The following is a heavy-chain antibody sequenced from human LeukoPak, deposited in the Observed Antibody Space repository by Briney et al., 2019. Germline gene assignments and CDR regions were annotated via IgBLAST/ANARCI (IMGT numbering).Heavy chain of an antibody. CDR2: IYHSGST. D-gene: IGHD1-7*01. CDR1: GGSISSSSYY. J-gene: IGHJ5*02. Sequence: PSETLSLTCTVSGGSISSSSYYWGWIRQPPGKGLEWIGYIYHSGSTYYNPSLKSRVTISVDRSKNQFSLKLSSVTAADTAVYYCARERRLELRLSSMYNWFDPWGQGTLVTVSS. CDR3: ARERRLELRLSSMYNWFDP. V-gene: IGHV4-39*07.